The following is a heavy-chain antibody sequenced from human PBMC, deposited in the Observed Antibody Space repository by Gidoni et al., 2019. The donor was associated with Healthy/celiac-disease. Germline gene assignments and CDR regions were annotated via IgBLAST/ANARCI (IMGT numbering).Heavy chain of an antibody. V-gene: IGHV3-30-3*01. CDR2: ISYDGSNK. D-gene: IGHD3-16*01. CDR3: ARDLYVGAFDI. CDR1: GFTFSSYA. J-gene: IGHJ3*02. Sequence: AASGFTFSSYAMHWVRQAPGQGLEWVAVISYDGSNKYYADSVKGRFTISRDNSKNTLYLQMNSLRAEDTAVYYCARDLYVGAFDIWGQGTMVTVSS.